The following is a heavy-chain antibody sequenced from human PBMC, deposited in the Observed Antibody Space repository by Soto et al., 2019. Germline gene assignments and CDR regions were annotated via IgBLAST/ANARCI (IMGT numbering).Heavy chain of an antibody. Sequence: GASVKVSCKASGGTFSSYAISWVRQAPGQGLEWMGGIIPIFGTANYAQKFQGRVTITADESTSTAYMELSSLRSEDTAVYYCARAADYYDSSGYYLWWFDPWGQGTLVTVSS. CDR2: IIPIFGTA. V-gene: IGHV1-69*13. D-gene: IGHD3-22*01. CDR3: ARAADYYDSSGYYLWWFDP. J-gene: IGHJ5*02. CDR1: GGTFSSYA.